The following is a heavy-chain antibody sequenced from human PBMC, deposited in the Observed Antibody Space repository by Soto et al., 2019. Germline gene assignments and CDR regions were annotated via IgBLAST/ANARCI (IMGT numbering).Heavy chain of an antibody. D-gene: IGHD3-16*01. CDR3: VMVDNYVTPTPQDV. J-gene: IGHJ6*02. CDR2: ISPYTGNT. CDR1: GYIYVIYG. Sequence: ASVKVSCQASGYIYVIYGIAWVRQATGQGLEWMGWISPYTGNTHSATKVQGRLTMTTDTSTSTAYMDLGSLTSDDTAVYYCVMVDNYVTPTPQDVWGQGTTVTVS. V-gene: IGHV1-18*01.